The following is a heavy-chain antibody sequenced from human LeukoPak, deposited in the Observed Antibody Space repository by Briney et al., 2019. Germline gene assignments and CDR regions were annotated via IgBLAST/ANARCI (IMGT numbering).Heavy chain of an antibody. V-gene: IGHV3-20*04. J-gene: IGHJ4*02. Sequence: GGSLRLSCAASGFTFDDYGMSWVRQAPGKGLEWVSGINWNGGSTGYADSVKGRFTISRDNAKNSLYLQMNSMRAGDTALYYCARDLSRDGYNEEHDYWGQGTLVTVSS. CDR2: INWNGGST. CDR1: GFTFDDYG. CDR3: ARDLSRDGYNEEHDY. D-gene: IGHD5-24*01.